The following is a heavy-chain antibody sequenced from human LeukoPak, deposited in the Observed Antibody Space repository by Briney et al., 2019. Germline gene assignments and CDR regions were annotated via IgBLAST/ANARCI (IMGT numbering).Heavy chain of an antibody. V-gene: IGHV1-69*13. D-gene: IGHD3-22*01. J-gene: IGHJ4*02. CDR2: ITAIFRTT. CDR3: ARHSGYHSTMYLDY. CDR1: GGTFNSYV. Sequence: PVASVKVSCKASGGTFNSYVISWVRQAPGQGLEWMGGITAIFRTTNYAQKFQGRVTITADESMSTVYMELSSLRSEDTAVYYCARHSGYHSTMYLDYWGQGTLVTVSS.